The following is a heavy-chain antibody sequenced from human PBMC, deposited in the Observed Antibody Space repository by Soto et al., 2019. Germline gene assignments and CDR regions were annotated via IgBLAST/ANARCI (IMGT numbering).Heavy chain of an antibody. CDR1: GYTFSNYN. Sequence: QEQLVQSGAEVTKPGAPVKVSCKASGYTFSNYNINWVRQASGQGLEWMGWMNPDSGNTGYAEKFQGRVTMTRNSSMSTAYMELSGMRSEDTAVYYCAREAASDPSFYYHYMDVWGKGTTVTVSS. CDR3: AREAASDPSFYYHYMDV. V-gene: IGHV1-8*01. D-gene: IGHD3-10*01. CDR2: MNPDSGNT. J-gene: IGHJ6*03.